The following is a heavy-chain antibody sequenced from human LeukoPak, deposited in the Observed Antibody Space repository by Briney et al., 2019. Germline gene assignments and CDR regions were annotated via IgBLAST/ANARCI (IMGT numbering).Heavy chain of an antibody. D-gene: IGHD5-24*01. CDR1: GLMFSSNW. Sequence: GGSLRLSCAASGLMFSSNWLSWFRLPPGKGLRWVANIKEDGTETYYVDSVKGRFTISRDNAKSSLYLQMNSLRVEDTAVYYCAKEGRSLQTYWGQGTLVTVSS. J-gene: IGHJ4*02. CDR3: AKEGRSLQTY. V-gene: IGHV3-7*03. CDR2: IKEDGTET.